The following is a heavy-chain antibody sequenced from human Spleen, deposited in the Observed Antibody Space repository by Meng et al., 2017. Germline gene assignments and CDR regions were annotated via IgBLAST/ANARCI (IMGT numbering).Heavy chain of an antibody. CDR3: VRSRAWVRTGFDP. CDR2: IGHSGFT. Sequence: QPQLQESGPGLVKPSETRSLTCIVSGDSISSSDSYWGWIRQSPGKGLEWIGSIGHSGFTYYTPSLESRVTVSVDTSRSQFSLELTSVTAADTAVYYCVRSRAWVRTGFDPWGQGTLVTVSS. D-gene: IGHD1/OR15-1a*01. CDR1: GDSISSSDSY. J-gene: IGHJ5*02. V-gene: IGHV4-39*01.